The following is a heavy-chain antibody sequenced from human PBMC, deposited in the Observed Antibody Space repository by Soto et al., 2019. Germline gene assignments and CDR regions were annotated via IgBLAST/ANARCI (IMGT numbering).Heavy chain of an antibody. J-gene: IGHJ6*02. CDR3: ARERKSITIFGVVIIPVSYYYYGMDV. CDR1: GGTFSSYA. CDR2: IIPIFGTA. Sequence: SVKVSCKASGGTFSSYAISWVRQAPGQGLEWMGGIIPIFGTANYAQKFQGRVTITADESTSTAYMELSSLRSEDTAVYYCARERKSITIFGVVIIPVSYYYYGMDVWGQGTTVTVSS. D-gene: IGHD3-3*01. V-gene: IGHV1-69*13.